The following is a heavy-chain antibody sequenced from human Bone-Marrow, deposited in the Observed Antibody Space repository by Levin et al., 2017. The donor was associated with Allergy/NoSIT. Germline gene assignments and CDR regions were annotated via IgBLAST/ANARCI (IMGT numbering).Heavy chain of an antibody. D-gene: IGHD7-27*01. Sequence: GGSLRLSCAASGFNFNDYYMSWIRQAPGKGLEWLSYTSISGDTIFYADSVKGRFTVSRDNARNSLFLQISSLRAEDTAVYYCARDYSWGSFDYWGQGALVTVSS. J-gene: IGHJ4*02. CDR1: GFNFNDYY. CDR3: ARDYSWGSFDY. V-gene: IGHV3-11*01. CDR2: TSISGDTI.